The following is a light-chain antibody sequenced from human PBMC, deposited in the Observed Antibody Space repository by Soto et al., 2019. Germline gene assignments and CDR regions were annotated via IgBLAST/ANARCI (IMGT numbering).Light chain of an antibody. Sequence: IVMTQSPSTLSVCPVERATLSFRASQSVSSYLAWYQQKPGQAPRLLIYDASNRATGIPARFSGSGSGTDFTLTISSLEPEDFAVYYCQQRSNWPLTFGGGTKVDIK. CDR3: QQRSNWPLT. CDR1: QSVSSY. CDR2: DAS. J-gene: IGKJ4*01. V-gene: IGKV3-11*01.